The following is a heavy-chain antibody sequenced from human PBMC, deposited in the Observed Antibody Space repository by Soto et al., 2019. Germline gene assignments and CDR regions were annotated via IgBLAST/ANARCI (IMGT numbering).Heavy chain of an antibody. CDR2: VKHIGIP. CDR1: GGSFSGYY. CDR3: ARKGALLIGDQGVYSHH. V-gene: IGHV4-34*01. D-gene: IGHD4-17*01. Sequence: QVQLQQWGAGLLKPSETLSLTCAVYGGSFSGYYWSWIRQTPGQGLEWIGEVKHIGIPNYSPSIKSRVTISADISRNPFSLKLSSVTVADTAIYYCARKGALLIGDQGVYSHHWGQGTPVSVSS. J-gene: IGHJ1*01.